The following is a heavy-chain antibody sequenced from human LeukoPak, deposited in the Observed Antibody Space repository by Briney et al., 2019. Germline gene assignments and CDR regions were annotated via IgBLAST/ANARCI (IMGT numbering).Heavy chain of an antibody. CDR1: GFTFSSYD. V-gene: IGHV3-30-3*01. J-gene: IGHJ4*02. Sequence: GGSLRLSGAVSGFTFSSYDMHWVPQAPGKGLEWVAVISYDGSNKYYADSVKGRFTISRDNSKNTLYLQMNSLRAEDTAVYYCARDLRRPCGGDCLGTPDYWGQGTLVTVSS. CDR3: ARDLRRPCGGDCLGTPDY. D-gene: IGHD2-21*02. CDR2: ISYDGSNK.